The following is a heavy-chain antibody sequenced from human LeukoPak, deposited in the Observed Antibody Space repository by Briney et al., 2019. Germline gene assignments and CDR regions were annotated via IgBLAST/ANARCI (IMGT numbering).Heavy chain of an antibody. CDR1: GYTFTSYD. CDR2: MNPNSGNT. D-gene: IGHD3-3*01. Sequence: ASVKVSCKASGYTFTSYDINWVRQATGQGLEWMGWMNPNSGNTGYAQKFQGRVTMTRNTSISTAYMELSSLRSEDTAVYYCARGRTPPHYDFWSGYYPHYFYYYMDVWGKGTTVTVSS. CDR3: ARGRTPPHYDFWSGYYPHYFYYYMDV. J-gene: IGHJ6*03. V-gene: IGHV1-8*01.